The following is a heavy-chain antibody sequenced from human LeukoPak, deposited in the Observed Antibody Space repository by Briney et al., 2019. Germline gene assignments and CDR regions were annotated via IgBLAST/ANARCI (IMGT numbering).Heavy chain of an antibody. J-gene: IGHJ4*02. CDR2: IYYSGST. V-gene: IGHV4-31*03. D-gene: IGHD6-13*01. CDR1: GGSISSGGYY. CDR3: AREGIAADGVDY. Sequence: SETLSLTCTASGGSISSGGYYWSWIRQHPGKGLEWIGYIYYSGSTYYNPSLKSRVTISVDTSKNQFSLKLSSVTAADTAVYYCAREGIAADGVDYWGQGTLVTVSS.